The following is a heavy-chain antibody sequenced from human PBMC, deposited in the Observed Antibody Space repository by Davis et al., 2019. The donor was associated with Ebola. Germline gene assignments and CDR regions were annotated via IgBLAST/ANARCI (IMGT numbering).Heavy chain of an antibody. CDR3: AHMRYCSSTSCFYYYYYMDV. CDR2: IYWDDDK. CDR1: GFSLSNARMG. J-gene: IGHJ6*03. V-gene: IGHV2-5*02. Sequence: SGPTLVKPTETLTLTCTVSGFSLSNARMGVSWIRQPPGKALEWLALIYWDDDKRYSPSLKSRLTITKDTSKNQVVLTMTNMDPVDTATYYCAHMRYCSSTSCFYYYYYMDVWGKGTTVTVSS. D-gene: IGHD2-2*01.